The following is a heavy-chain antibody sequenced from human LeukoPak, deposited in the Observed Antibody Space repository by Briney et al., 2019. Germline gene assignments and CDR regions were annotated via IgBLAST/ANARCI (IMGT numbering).Heavy chain of an antibody. CDR1: GFTFSSYS. Sequence: GGSLRLSCAASGFTFSSYSMNWVRQAPGKGLEWVSSISSSSYIYYADSVKGRFTISRDNAKNSLYLQMNSLRAEDTAVYYCARGQSYYDSSGYYIDYWGQGTLVTVSS. V-gene: IGHV3-21*01. CDR3: ARGQSYYDSSGYYIDY. CDR2: ISSSSYI. J-gene: IGHJ4*02. D-gene: IGHD3-22*01.